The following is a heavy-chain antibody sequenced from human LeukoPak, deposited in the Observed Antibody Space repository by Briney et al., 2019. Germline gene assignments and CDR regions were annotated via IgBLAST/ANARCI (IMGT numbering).Heavy chain of an antibody. CDR2: IYYSGST. Sequence: SETLSLTCTVSGGSISSSSYYWGWIRQPPGKGLEWIGSIYYSGSTYYNPSLKSRVTISVDTSKNQFSLKLSSVTAADTAAYYCARRGTSVRYWGQGTLVTVSS. V-gene: IGHV4-39*01. CDR3: ARRGTSVRY. J-gene: IGHJ4*02. CDR1: GGSISSSSYY. D-gene: IGHD2-15*01.